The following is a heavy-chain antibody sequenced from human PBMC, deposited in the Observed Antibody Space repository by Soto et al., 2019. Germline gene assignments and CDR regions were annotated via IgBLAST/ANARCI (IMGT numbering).Heavy chain of an antibody. CDR2: IIPIFGTA. Sequence: SVKVSCKASGGTFSSYAISWVRQAPGQGLEWMGGIIPIFGTASYAQKFQGRVTITADESTSTAYMELSSLRSEDTAVYYCARGLHSRSWYARLYPDAFDIWGQGTMVT. J-gene: IGHJ3*02. D-gene: IGHD6-13*01. CDR1: GGTFSSYA. CDR3: ARGLHSRSWYARLYPDAFDI. V-gene: IGHV1-69*13.